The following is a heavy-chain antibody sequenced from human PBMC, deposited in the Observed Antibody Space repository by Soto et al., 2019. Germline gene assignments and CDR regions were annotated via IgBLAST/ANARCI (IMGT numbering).Heavy chain of an antibody. D-gene: IGHD3-3*01. V-gene: IGHV3-15*01. CDR1: GFTFSNAW. CDR3: TTDPRTYYDFWSGYYHFDY. J-gene: IGHJ4*02. Sequence: GGSLRLSCAASGFTFSNAWLSWVRQAPGKGPEWVGRIKSKTDGGTTDYAAPVKGRFTISRDDSKNTLYLQMNSLKTEDTAVYYCTTDPRTYYDFWSGYYHFDYWGQGTLVTVSS. CDR2: IKSKTDGGTT.